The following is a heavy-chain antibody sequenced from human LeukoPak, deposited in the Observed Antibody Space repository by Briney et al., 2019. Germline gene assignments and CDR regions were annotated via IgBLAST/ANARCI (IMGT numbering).Heavy chain of an antibody. D-gene: IGHD1-1*01. CDR1: GFTFSRSW. CDR2: IKEDGSEK. Sequence: GGSLRLSCAASGFTFSRSWMSWVRQAPGKGLEWVANIKEDGSEKNYVDSVKGRFTISRDNTKNSLFLQMNSLRVEDTAVYYCARDAGWNRFDYWGQGTLVTVS. V-gene: IGHV3-7*01. J-gene: IGHJ4*02. CDR3: ARDAGWNRFDY.